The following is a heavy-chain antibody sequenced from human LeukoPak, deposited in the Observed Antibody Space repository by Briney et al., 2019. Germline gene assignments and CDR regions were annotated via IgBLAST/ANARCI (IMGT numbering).Heavy chain of an antibody. CDR1: GYTFTSYY. D-gene: IGHD3-10*01. CDR2: INPSGGST. CDR3: ARESAITMVRGVTYHY. V-gene: IGHV1-46*01. J-gene: IGHJ4*02. Sequence: ASVKVSCKASGYTFTSYYMHWVRQAPGQGLEWMGIINPSGGSTSYAQKFQGRVTMTRDTSTSTVYMELSSLRSEDTAVYYCARESAITMVRGVTYHYWGQGTLATVSS.